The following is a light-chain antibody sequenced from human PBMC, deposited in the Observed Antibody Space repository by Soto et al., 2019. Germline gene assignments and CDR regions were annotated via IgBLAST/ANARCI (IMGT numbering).Light chain of an antibody. CDR3: CSYAGSRIFYV. J-gene: IGLJ1*01. CDR2: EGN. Sequence: QSVLTQPASVSGSPGQSITISCTGTSSDVGKYNLVSWYQQHPSKAPKLMIYEGNKRPSGVSDRFSGSKSGNTASLTISGLQAEDEADYYCCSYAGSRIFYVFGTGTKLTVL. CDR1: SSDVGKYNL. V-gene: IGLV2-23*01.